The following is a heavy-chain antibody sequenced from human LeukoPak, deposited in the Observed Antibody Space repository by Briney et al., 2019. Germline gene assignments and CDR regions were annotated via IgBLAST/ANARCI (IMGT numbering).Heavy chain of an antibody. CDR1: GGSISSSYW. CDR2: IYHSGST. V-gene: IGHV4-4*02. Sequence: PSETLSLTCAVFGGSISSSYWWTWVRQPPGKGLEWIGEIYHSGSTNYNPSLKSRVTISVDKSKNQFSLNLRSVTAADTAVYYCARDRCGGDCPLDYWGQGTLVTVSS. D-gene: IGHD2-21*02. CDR3: ARDRCGGDCPLDY. J-gene: IGHJ4*02.